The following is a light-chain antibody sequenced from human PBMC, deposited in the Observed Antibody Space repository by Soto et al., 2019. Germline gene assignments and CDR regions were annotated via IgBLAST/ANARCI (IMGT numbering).Light chain of an antibody. J-gene: IGLJ2*01. CDR1: SSDIGSNT. CDR2: NDN. CDR3: ATWDDTLKGPV. Sequence: QSVLTQPPSASGTPGQRVSISCSGSSSDIGSNTVNWYQQLPGTAPKVLIYNDNQRPSGVPDRFSGSKSGTSASLAISGLQSEDEAHYYCATWDDTLKGPVFGGGTKVTVL. V-gene: IGLV1-44*01.